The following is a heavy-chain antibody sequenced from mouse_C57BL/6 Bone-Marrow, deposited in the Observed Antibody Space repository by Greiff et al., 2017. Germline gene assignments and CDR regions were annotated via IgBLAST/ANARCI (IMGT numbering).Heavy chain of an antibody. D-gene: IGHD3-3*01. CDR2: IYPGGGYT. J-gene: IGHJ4*01. CDR3: ARKGPMDY. CDR1: GYTFTNYW. V-gene: IGHV1-63*01. Sequence: QVHVKQSGAELVRPGTSVKMSRKASGYTFTNYWIGWAKQRPGHGLEWIGDIYPGGGYTNYNEKFKGKATLTADKSSSTAYMQFSSLTSEDSAIYYCARKGPMDYWGQGTSVTVSS.